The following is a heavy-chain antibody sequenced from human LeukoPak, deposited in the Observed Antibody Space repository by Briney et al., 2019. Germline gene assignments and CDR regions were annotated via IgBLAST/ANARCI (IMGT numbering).Heavy chain of an antibody. D-gene: IGHD3-3*01. V-gene: IGHV3-21*01. CDR3: ASSGYYDFWSGGD. J-gene: IGHJ4*02. CDR2: ISSSSSYI. Sequence: GGSLRLSCAASGFTFSSYSMNWVRQAPGKGLEWVSSISSSSSYIYYADSAKGRFTISRDNAKNSLYLQMNSLRAEDTAVYYCASSGYYDFWSGGDWGQGTLVTVSS. CDR1: GFTFSSYS.